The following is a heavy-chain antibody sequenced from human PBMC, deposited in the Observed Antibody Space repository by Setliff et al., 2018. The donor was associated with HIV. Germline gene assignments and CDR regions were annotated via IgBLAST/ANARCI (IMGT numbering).Heavy chain of an antibody. CDR1: GYSFSGYY. J-gene: IGHJ6*03. Sequence: ASVKVSCKASGYSFSGYYMHWVRQAPGQGLEWMGWINSNNGGTKYAQNFQGRVTMTRDTSITTAYMELSSLISDDTAVYYCAREGWSDHYYYYMDVWDKGTTVTVSS. V-gene: IGHV1-2*02. CDR2: INSNNGGT. D-gene: IGHD2-15*01. CDR3: AREGWSDHYYYYMDV.